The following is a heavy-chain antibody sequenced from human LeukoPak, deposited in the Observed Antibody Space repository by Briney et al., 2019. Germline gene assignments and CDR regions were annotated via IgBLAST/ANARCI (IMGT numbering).Heavy chain of an antibody. J-gene: IGHJ4*02. CDR2: IYYSGST. D-gene: IGHD3-22*01. CDR3: ARDDKDYYDSSGYYDY. Sequence: SETLSLTCTVSGGSISNSTYYWGWIRQPPGKGLEWIGSIYYSGSTYYNPSVKSRLTISVDTAKNQFSLKLSSVTAADTAVYYCARDDKDYYDSSGYYDYWGQGTLVTVSS. CDR1: GGSISNSTYY. V-gene: IGHV4-39*07.